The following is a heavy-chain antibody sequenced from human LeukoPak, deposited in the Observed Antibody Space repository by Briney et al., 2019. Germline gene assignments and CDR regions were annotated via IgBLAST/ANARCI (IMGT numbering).Heavy chain of an antibody. CDR2: INPNSGGT. J-gene: IGHJ4*02. CDR3: ARGPPVGALFN. D-gene: IGHD1-26*01. CDR1: GYTFTGYY. Sequence: GASVKVSCKASGYTFTGYYMHWVRQAPGQGLEWMGWINPNSGGTNYAQKVQGRVTMTRDTSISTAYMELSRLRSDDTAVYCCARGPPVGALFNWGQGTLVTVSS. V-gene: IGHV1-2*02.